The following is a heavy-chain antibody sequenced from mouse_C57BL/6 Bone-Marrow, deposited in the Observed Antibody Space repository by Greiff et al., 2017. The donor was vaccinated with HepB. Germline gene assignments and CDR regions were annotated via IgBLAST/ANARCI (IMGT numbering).Heavy chain of an antibody. V-gene: IGHV1-82*01. D-gene: IGHD2-5*01. CDR2: IYPGDGDT. Sequence: QVHVKQSGPELVKPGASVKISCKASGYAFSSSWMNWVKQRPGKGLEWIGRIYPGDGDTNYNGKFKGKATLTADKSSSTAYMQLSSLTSEDSAVYVCARPLYYSNLYYYAMDYWGQGTSVTVSS. CDR1: GYAFSSSW. J-gene: IGHJ4*01. CDR3: ARPLYYSNLYYYAMDY.